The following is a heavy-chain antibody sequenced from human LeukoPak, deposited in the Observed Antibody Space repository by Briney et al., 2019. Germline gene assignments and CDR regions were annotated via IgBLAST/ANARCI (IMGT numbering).Heavy chain of an antibody. D-gene: IGHD5-12*01. CDR3: ARADIVANFLALDV. CDR1: GFSFSTYG. V-gene: IGHV3-30*02. CDR2: IRFDGGKK. J-gene: IGHJ6*04. Sequence: GGSLRLSCAASGFSFSTYGFHWVRQAPGKGLEWVTFIRFDGGKKNYADSVKGRFTISRDNAKNSLYLQMNSLRAEDTAVYYCARADIVANFLALDVWGKGTTVTVSS.